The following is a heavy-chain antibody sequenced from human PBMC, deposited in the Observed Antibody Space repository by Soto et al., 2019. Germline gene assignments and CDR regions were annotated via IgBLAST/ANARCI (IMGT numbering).Heavy chain of an antibody. CDR2: IWYDGSNK. CDR1: GFTFSSYG. CDR3: ARDKRPFDSPDAFDI. J-gene: IGHJ3*02. D-gene: IGHD3-10*01. Sequence: GGSLRLSCAASGFTFSSYGMHWVRQAPGKGLEWVAVIWYDGSNKYYADSVKGRFTISRDNSKNTLYLQMNSLRAEDTAVYYCARDKRPFDSPDAFDIWGQGTMVTVSS. V-gene: IGHV3-33*01.